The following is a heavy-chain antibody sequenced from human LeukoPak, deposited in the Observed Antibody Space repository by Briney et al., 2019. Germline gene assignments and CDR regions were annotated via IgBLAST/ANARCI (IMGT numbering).Heavy chain of an antibody. CDR3: AKDGGSVFDY. J-gene: IGHJ4*02. CDR2: ISYDGSNK. Sequence: GGSLRLSCAASGFSFSSYSMNWVRQAPGKGLEWVAVISYDGSNKYYADSVKGRFTISRDNSKNTLYLQMNSLRAEDTAVYYCAKDGGSVFDYWPQGPLLRVPS. V-gene: IGHV3-30*18. D-gene: IGHD2-15*01. CDR1: GFSFSSYS.